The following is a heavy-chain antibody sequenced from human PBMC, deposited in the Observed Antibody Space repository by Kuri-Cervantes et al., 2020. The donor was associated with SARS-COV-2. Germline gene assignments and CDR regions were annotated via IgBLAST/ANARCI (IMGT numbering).Heavy chain of an antibody. CDR3: ANNLEGYSYGPFDY. D-gene: IGHD5-18*01. CDR1: GFTFSSYA. CDR2: ISGSGGST. J-gene: IGHJ4*02. V-gene: IGHV3-23*01. Sequence: GGSLRLSCAASGFTFSSYAMSWVRQAPGKGLEWVSAISGSGGSTYYADSVKGRFTISRDNSKSTLYLQMNSLRAEDTAVYYCANNLEGYSYGPFDYWGQGTLVTVSS.